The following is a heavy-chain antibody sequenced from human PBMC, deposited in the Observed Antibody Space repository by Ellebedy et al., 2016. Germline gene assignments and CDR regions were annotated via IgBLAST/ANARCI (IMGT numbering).Heavy chain of an antibody. V-gene: IGHV3-33*08. CDR2: IWYDGSNK. J-gene: IGHJ6*02. CDR1: GFTFSSYG. Sequence: GGSLRLXCAASGFTFSSYGMHWVRQAPGKGLEWVAFIWYDGSNKYYADSVKGRFTISRDNSKNTLYLQMNSLRAEDTAVYYCARDPDIVVVPAAPSGYYYYYGMDVWGQGTTVTVSS. D-gene: IGHD2-2*01. CDR3: ARDPDIVVVPAAPSGYYYYYGMDV.